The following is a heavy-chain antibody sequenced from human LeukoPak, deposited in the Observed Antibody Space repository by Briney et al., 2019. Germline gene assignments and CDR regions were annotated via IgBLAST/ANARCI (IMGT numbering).Heavy chain of an antibody. D-gene: IGHD1-26*01. J-gene: IGHJ3*01. Sequence: ASVKVSCKVSGYTLTELSMHWVRQAPGKGLEWVGGFDPEDGETIYAQKFQGRVTMTEDTSTDTAYMELSSLRSEDTAVYYCATEYFDGIVGPIDSFDVWGQGTMVTVSP. CDR2: FDPEDGET. CDR3: ATEYFDGIVGPIDSFDV. CDR1: GYTLTELS. V-gene: IGHV1-24*01.